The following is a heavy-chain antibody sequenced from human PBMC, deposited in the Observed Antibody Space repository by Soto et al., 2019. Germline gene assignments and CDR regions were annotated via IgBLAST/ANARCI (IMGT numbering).Heavy chain of an antibody. J-gene: IGHJ4*02. CDR3: AREPGFGLGYFVY. Sequence: PGGSLRLSCAASGFTFSSYSMNWVRQAPGKGLEWVSSISSSSSYIYYADSVKGRFTISRDNAKNSLYLQMNSLRAEDTAVYYCAREPGFGLGYFVYWGQGTLVTVSS. CDR2: ISSSSSYI. D-gene: IGHD3-10*01. CDR1: GFTFSSYS. V-gene: IGHV3-21*01.